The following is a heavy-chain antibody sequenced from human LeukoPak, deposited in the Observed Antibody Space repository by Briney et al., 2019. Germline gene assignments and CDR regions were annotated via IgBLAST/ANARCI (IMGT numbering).Heavy chain of an antibody. D-gene: IGHD5-24*01. CDR3: ARYPLWEMATKAEYFQH. Sequence: ASVKVSCKASGYTFTSYYMHWVRQAPGQGLEWMGIINPSGGSTSYAQKFQGRVTMTRDTSTGTVYMELSSLRSEDTAVYYCARYPLWEMATKAEYFQHWGQGTLVTVSS. J-gene: IGHJ1*01. V-gene: IGHV1-46*01. CDR2: INPSGGST. CDR1: GYTFTSYY.